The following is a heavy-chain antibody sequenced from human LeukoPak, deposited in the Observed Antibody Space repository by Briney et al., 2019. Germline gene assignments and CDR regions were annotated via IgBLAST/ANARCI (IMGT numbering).Heavy chain of an antibody. V-gene: IGHV1-69*04. CDR1: GGTFSSYA. CDR3: ARLTRWELPNA. Sequence: ASVKVSCKASGGTFSSYAISWVRQAPGQGLAWMGRIIPILGIANYAQKFQGRVTITADKSTSTAYMELSSLRSEDTAVYYCARLTRWELPNAWGQGTLVTVSS. D-gene: IGHD1-26*01. CDR2: IIPILGIA. J-gene: IGHJ4*02.